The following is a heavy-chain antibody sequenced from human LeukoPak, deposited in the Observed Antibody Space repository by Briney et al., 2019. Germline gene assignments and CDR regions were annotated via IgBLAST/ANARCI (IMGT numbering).Heavy chain of an antibody. CDR1: GGSFSGYY. D-gene: IGHD3-22*01. Sequence: SETLSLTCAVYGGSFSGYYWSWIRQPPGKGLEWIGEINHRGSTNYNPSLTRRVTISVDTSKNQFSLKLSSVTAADTAVYYCARVAYDSSGYPYYYYYMDVWGKGTTVTVSS. CDR2: INHRGST. CDR3: ARVAYDSSGYPYYYYYMDV. V-gene: IGHV4-34*01. J-gene: IGHJ6*03.